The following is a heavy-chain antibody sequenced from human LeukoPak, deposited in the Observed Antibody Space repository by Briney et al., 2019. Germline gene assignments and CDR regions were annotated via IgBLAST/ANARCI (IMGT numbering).Heavy chain of an antibody. CDR1: GDSISSGDYY. CDR2: ISSSGST. CDR3: ARGPYSYDSSGAFDI. Sequence: SETLSLTCTVSGDSISSGDYYWSWIRQPAGKGLEWIGRISSSGSTNYNSSLKSRVTISVDTSKNQFSLKLSSVTAADTAVYFCARGPYSYDSSGAFDIWGQGTMVTVSS. V-gene: IGHV4-61*02. D-gene: IGHD3-22*01. J-gene: IGHJ3*02.